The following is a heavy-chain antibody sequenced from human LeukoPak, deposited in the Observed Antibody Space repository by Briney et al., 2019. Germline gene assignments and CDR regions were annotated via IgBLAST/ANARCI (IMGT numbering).Heavy chain of an antibody. CDR2: VYHSGAT. CDR3: ARGVPSAGAKWFDP. Sequence: SGTLSLTCAVSGGSITSGNWWTWVRQPPGKGLEWIGEVYHSGATNYNPSLKTRVTISVDKSKNEFSLALTSLNAADTAVYYCARGVPSAGAKWFDPCGQGSLVTVSS. V-gene: IGHV4-4*02. CDR1: GGSITSGNW. J-gene: IGHJ5*02. D-gene: IGHD6-13*01.